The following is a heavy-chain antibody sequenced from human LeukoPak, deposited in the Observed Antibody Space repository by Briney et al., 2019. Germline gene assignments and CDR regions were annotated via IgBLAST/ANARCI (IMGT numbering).Heavy chain of an antibody. Sequence: SETLSLTCTVSGGSISSSSYYWGWIRQPPGKGLEWIGSIYYSGSTYYNPSLKSRVTISVDTSKNQFSLKLSSVTAADTAVYYCARVAPDIVVVVAATKGRGWFDPWGQGTLVTVSS. CDR2: IYYSGST. CDR3: ARVAPDIVVVVAATKGRGWFDP. D-gene: IGHD2-15*01. CDR1: GGSISSSSYY. J-gene: IGHJ5*02. V-gene: IGHV4-39*07.